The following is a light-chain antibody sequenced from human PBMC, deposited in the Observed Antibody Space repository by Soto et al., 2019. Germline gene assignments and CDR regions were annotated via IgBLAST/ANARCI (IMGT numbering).Light chain of an antibody. CDR1: QSVSNN. J-gene: IGKJ1*01. CDR3: QQYNNWPPWT. Sequence: EIVMTQSPATLSVSPGERATLSCRASQSVSNNLAWFQHKPGQAPRPLIYGASARATGIPARFSGSGSGTEFTLTISSLQSEDFAVYYCQQYNNWPPWTFGQGTKVEIK. V-gene: IGKV3-15*01. CDR2: GAS.